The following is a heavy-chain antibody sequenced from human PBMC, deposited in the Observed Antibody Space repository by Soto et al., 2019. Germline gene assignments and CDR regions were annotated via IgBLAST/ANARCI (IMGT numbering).Heavy chain of an antibody. CDR3: ARQSDRYYYGSGSYYYYYMDV. Sequence: ASVKVSCKASGYTFTSYGISWVRQAPGQGLEWMGWISAYNGNTNYAQKLQGRVTMTTDTSTSTAYMELRSLRSDDTAVYYCARQSDRYYYGSGSYYYYYMDVWGKGTTVTVSS. D-gene: IGHD3-10*01. CDR2: ISAYNGNT. CDR1: GYTFTSYG. V-gene: IGHV1-18*01. J-gene: IGHJ6*03.